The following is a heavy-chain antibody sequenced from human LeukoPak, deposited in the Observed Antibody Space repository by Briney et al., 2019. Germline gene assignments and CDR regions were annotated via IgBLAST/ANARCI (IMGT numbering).Heavy chain of an antibody. CDR1: GGSISTFS. J-gene: IGHJ4*02. CDR2: IYYSGIT. CDR3: ARGGLGPTNHFDS. V-gene: IGHV4-59*01. Sequence: SETLSLTCTASGGSISTFSRSWIRQPPGKGLEWIGYIYYSGITTYNPSLESRVAMSVDTSNMRFSLTLASVTAADTALYYCARGGLGPTNHFDSWGQGTLVTVSS. D-gene: IGHD2-8*01.